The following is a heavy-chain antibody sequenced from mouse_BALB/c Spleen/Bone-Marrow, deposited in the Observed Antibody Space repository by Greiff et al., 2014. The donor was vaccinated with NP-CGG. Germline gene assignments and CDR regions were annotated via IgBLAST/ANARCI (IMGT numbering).Heavy chain of an antibody. CDR3: ARVFYDRTSAD. J-gene: IGHJ2*01. V-gene: IGHV1-87*01. CDR1: GYTFTGYW. CDR2: IYPGDGDT. Sequence: VQLQQSGAELARPGASVKLSCKASGYTFTGYWMQWVKQRPGQGLEWIGIIYPGDGDTRYTQKFKGKATLTADKPSSTAYMQLRNLASEDSAVYYCARVFYDRTSADWGQGTTLTVSS. D-gene: IGHD2-14*01.